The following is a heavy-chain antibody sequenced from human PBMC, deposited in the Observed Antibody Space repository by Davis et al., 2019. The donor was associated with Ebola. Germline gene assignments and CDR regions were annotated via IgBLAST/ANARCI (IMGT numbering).Heavy chain of an antibody. D-gene: IGHD1-1*01. J-gene: IGHJ6*02. CDR3: ARAQFPTTSDH. CDR2: INPHNGNT. Sequence: AASVTVSCKASGYTFTSYGISWVRQAPGQGLEWMGWINPHNGNTNYAQNVQGRVTMTTDTSTSTAYMEVGSLRSDDTAVYYCARAQFPTTSDHWGQGTTVTVSS. V-gene: IGHV1-18*04. CDR1: GYTFTSYG.